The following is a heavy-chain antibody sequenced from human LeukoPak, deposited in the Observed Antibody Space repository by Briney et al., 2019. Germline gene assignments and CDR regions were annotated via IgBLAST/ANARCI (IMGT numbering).Heavy chain of an antibody. D-gene: IGHD5-18*01. Sequence: PSETLSLTCTVSGGSISSYYWSWIRQPPGKGLEWIGYIYYSGSTNYNPSLKSRVTISVDMSKNQFSLKLSSVTAADTAVYYCARDQVQLWFEGYYYYMDVWGKGTTVTISS. V-gene: IGHV4-59*12. CDR1: GGSISSYY. J-gene: IGHJ6*03. CDR2: IYYSGST. CDR3: ARDQVQLWFEGYYYYMDV.